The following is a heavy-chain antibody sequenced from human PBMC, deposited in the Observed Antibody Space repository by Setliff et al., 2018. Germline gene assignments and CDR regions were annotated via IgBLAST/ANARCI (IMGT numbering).Heavy chain of an antibody. Sequence: ASVKVSCKASGYTFTSYDINRVRQATGQGLEWMGWMNPNSGNTGYAQKFQGRVTMTRNTSISTAYMELSSLRSEDTAVYYCARRVGSAGIQLPDYWGQGTLVTVSS. J-gene: IGHJ4*02. V-gene: IGHV1-8*02. CDR2: MNPNSGNT. D-gene: IGHD5-18*01. CDR1: GYTFTSYD. CDR3: ARRVGSAGIQLPDY.